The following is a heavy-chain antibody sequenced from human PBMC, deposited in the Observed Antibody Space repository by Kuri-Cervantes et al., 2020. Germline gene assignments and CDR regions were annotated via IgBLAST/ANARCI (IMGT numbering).Heavy chain of an antibody. V-gene: IGHV3-7*01. D-gene: IGHD1-14*01. Sequence: GESLKISCAASGFTFSSYWMSWVRQAPGKGLEWVANIKQDGSEKYYVDSVRGRFTISRDNAKNSLYLQMNSLRAEDTAVYYRARNITMDVWGQGTTVTVSS. J-gene: IGHJ6*02. CDR1: GFTFSSYW. CDR2: IKQDGSEK. CDR3: ARNITMDV.